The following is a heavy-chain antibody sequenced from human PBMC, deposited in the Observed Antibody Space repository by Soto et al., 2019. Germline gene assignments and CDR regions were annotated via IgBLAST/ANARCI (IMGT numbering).Heavy chain of an antibody. CDR2: ISAYNGNT. D-gene: IGHD3-3*01. V-gene: IGHV1-18*01. J-gene: IGHJ6*03. CDR3: ARGQEDYDFWSGYPSTGYMDV. Sequence: QVQLVQSGAEVKKPGASVKVSCKASGYTFTSYGISWVRQAPGQGLEWMGWISAYNGNTNYAQKLQGRVTMTTDTSTSTAYMELRSLRSDHTAVYYCARGQEDYDFWSGYPSTGYMDVWGKGTTVTVSS. CDR1: GYTFTSYG.